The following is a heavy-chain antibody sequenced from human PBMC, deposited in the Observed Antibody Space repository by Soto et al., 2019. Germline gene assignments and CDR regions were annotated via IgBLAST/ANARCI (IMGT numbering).Heavy chain of an antibody. Sequence: GRSLRVSWAASGFNCGAFVGRWVRQDPGKGLEWVAHISYDGNNKYYADSVKGPFTISRDNFKNTLYLQMSSLRTDDTAVYYYARDGPHITIFGYGDYWGQGNLVTVSS. V-gene: IGHV3-30-3*01. CDR2: ISYDGNNK. CDR3: ARDGPHITIFGYGDY. D-gene: IGHD3-3*01. J-gene: IGHJ4*02. CDR1: GFNCGAFV.